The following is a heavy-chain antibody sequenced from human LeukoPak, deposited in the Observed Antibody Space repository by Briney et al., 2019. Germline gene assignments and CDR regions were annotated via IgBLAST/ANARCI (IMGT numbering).Heavy chain of an antibody. D-gene: IGHD2-2*02. V-gene: IGHV1-69*05. J-gene: IGHJ4*02. Sequence: PVKVSCKASGGTFSSYAISWVRQAPGQGLEWMGGIIPIFGTANYAQKFQGRVTITTDESTSTAYMELSSLRSEDTAVYYCASGSPAATPYSDYWGQGTLVTVSS. CDR1: GGTFSSYA. CDR2: IIPIFGTA. CDR3: ASGSPAATPYSDY.